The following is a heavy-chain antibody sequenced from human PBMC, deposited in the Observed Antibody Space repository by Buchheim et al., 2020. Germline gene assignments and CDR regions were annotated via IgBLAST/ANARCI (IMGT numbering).Heavy chain of an antibody. CDR1: GASISSGGFS. CDR2: IYHSGTT. Sequence: QLQLQESGSGLAKPSQTLSLTCAVSGASISSGGFSWSWIRQPPGKGLEWIGYIYHSGTTYYNPSLKSRVTISVDRSKNQFSLRLSSVTAADTAVYYCAREGSGNFDSWGQG. J-gene: IGHJ4*02. D-gene: IGHD3-10*01. CDR3: AREGSGNFDS. V-gene: IGHV4-30-2*01.